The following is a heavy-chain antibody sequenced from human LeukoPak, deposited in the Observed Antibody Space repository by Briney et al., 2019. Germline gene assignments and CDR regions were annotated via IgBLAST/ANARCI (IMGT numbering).Heavy chain of an antibody. D-gene: IGHD3-10*01. CDR1: GGSISSSSYY. Sequence: SETLSLTCTVSGGSISSSSYYWGWIRQPPGQGLEWIGSIYYSGSTYYNPSLKSRVTISVDTSKNQFSLKLSSVTAADTAVYYCAREVGSGYFDYWGQGTLVTVSS. CDR3: AREVGSGYFDY. J-gene: IGHJ4*02. CDR2: IYYSGST. V-gene: IGHV4-39*07.